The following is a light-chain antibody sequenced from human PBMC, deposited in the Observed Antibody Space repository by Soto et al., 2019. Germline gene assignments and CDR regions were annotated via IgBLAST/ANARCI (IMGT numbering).Light chain of an antibody. V-gene: IGKV1-5*03. CDR3: QQYKRYPLT. CDR1: QSISDW. J-gene: IGKJ4*01. Sequence: DIQMTQSPSTLSASVGDRVTITCRASQSISDWLAWYQQKQGKAPKLLIYKASSLQSGVPSRFSGSESGTEFTLTISSLQPDDFATYCRQQYKRYPLTFGGGTKVEIK. CDR2: KAS.